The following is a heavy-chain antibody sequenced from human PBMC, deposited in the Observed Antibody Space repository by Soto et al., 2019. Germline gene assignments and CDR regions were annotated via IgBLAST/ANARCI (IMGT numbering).Heavy chain of an antibody. CDR1: GYSFTTYW. D-gene: IGHD1-1*01. CDR3: ARRYSANYYYYGMDV. Sequence: GESLKISCQASGYSFTTYWISWVRQVPGKGLECMGRIDPTDSYTDYGPSFEGHVTMSVDRSINTAYLEWSSLKASDSAMYYCARRYSANYYYYGMDVWGQGTTVTVSS. J-gene: IGHJ6*02. CDR2: IDPTDSYT. V-gene: IGHV5-10-1*01.